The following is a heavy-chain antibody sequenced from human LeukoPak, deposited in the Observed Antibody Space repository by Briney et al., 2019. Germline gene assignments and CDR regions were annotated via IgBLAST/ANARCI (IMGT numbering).Heavy chain of an antibody. CDR1: GFTFSTYG. CDR3: TKASFHWSSSRCPQYYYYMYV. J-gene: IGHJ6*03. V-gene: IGHV3-30*02. CDR2: IRYDGSNK. D-gene: IGHD2-2*01. Sequence: GGSLRLSCAASGFTFSTYGIHWVRQAPGKGLVWVAFIRYDGSNKYYADSVKGRFTISRDNSKNTLYLQMNSLRAEDTAVYYCTKASFHWSSSRCPQYYYYMYVWGKGTTVTVSS.